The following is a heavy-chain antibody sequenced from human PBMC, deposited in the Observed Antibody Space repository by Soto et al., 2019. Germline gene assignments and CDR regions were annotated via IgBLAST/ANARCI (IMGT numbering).Heavy chain of an antibody. CDR1: GYTLTELS. CDR3: ATAKRYDILAWFDP. Sequence: ASVKVSCKVAGYTLTELSMHWVRQAPGKGLEWMGGFDPEDGETIYAQKFQGRVTMTEDTSTDTAYMELSSLRSEDTAVYYCATAKRYDILAWFDPWGQGTLVTVSS. CDR2: FDPEDGET. J-gene: IGHJ5*02. D-gene: IGHD3-9*01. V-gene: IGHV1-24*01.